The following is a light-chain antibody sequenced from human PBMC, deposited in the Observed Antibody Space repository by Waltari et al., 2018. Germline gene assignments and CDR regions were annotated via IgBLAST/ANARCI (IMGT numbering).Light chain of an antibody. CDR2: EVS. Sequence: QSALTQPASVSGSPGQSITISCTGTSSDVGSYNLDSWYQQHPGKAPKLLIYEVSKRPSEVSNRFSGSKSGNTASLTISGLQAEDEADYYCCSYAGILVFGGGTKLTVL. CDR3: CSYAGILV. CDR1: SSDVGSYNL. J-gene: IGLJ2*01. V-gene: IGLV2-23*02.